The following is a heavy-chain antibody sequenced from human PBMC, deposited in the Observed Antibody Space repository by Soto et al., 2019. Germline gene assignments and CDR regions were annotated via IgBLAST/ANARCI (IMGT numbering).Heavy chain of an antibody. D-gene: IGHD5-12*01. Sequence: SVKVSCKASGFTFTSSAVQWVRQARGQRLEWIGWIVVGSGNTNYAQKFQERVTITRDMSTSTAYMELSSLRSEDTAVYYCAATSGYSGYDWYYYYGMDVWGQGTTVTVSS. CDR3: AATSGYSGYDWYYYYGMDV. CDR1: GFTFTSSA. V-gene: IGHV1-58*01. J-gene: IGHJ6*02. CDR2: IVVGSGNT.